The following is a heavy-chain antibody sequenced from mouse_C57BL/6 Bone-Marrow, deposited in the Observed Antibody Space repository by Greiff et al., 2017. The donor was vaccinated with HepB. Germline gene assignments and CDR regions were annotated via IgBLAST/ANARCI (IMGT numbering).Heavy chain of an antibody. Sequence: EVKLVESEGGLVQPGSSMKLSCTASGFTFSDYYMAWVRQVPEKGLEWVANINYDGSSTYYLDSLKSRFIISRDNAKNILYLQMSSLKSEDTATYYCARWDPYYYGSSLAYWGQGTLVTVSA. CDR3: ARWDPYYYGSSLAY. V-gene: IGHV5-16*01. CDR1: GFTFSDYY. J-gene: IGHJ3*01. D-gene: IGHD1-1*01. CDR2: INYDGSST.